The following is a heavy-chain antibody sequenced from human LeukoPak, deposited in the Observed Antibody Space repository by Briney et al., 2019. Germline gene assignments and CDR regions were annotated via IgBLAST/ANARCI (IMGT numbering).Heavy chain of an antibody. V-gene: IGHV4-59*01. D-gene: IGHD3-10*01. J-gene: IGHJ4*02. CDR3: ARPMLGITRPFDY. CDR2: IYYGGSA. Sequence: SETLSLTCTVSGGSISGYYWSWIRQPPGKGLEWIANIYYGGSANYNPSLKRRVTMSVDMSKRQFSLNLSSVTAADTAVYYCARPMLGITRPFDYWGQGTLVTVSS. CDR1: GGSISGYY.